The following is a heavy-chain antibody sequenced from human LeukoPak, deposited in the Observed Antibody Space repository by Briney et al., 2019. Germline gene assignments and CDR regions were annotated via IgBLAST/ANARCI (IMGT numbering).Heavy chain of an antibody. CDR3: AKDGGDYTEYSSSLGY. CDR2: IRYDGSNK. CDR1: GFTFSSYG. Sequence: GGSLRLSCAASGFTFSSYGMHWVRQAPGKGLEWVAFIRYDGSNKYYADSVKGRFTISRDNSKNTLYLQMNSLRAEDTAVYYCAKDGGDYTEYSSSLGYWGQGTLVTVSS. V-gene: IGHV3-30*02. J-gene: IGHJ4*02. D-gene: IGHD6-6*01.